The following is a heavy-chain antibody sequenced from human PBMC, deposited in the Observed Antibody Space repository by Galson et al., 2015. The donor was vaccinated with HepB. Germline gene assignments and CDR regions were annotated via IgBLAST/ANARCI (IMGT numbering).Heavy chain of an antibody. CDR3: ARDGAALFDY. V-gene: IGHV3-7*03. D-gene: IGHD6-6*01. J-gene: IGHJ4*02. CDR1: GFTFNTYW. CDR2: IKQDGSEK. Sequence: SLRLSCAASGFTFNTYWMSWVRQAPGKGLEWVANIKQDGSEKYYVDSVKGRFTISRDNAKNSLYLQMNSLRAEDTAVYYCARDGAALFDYWGQGTLVTVSS.